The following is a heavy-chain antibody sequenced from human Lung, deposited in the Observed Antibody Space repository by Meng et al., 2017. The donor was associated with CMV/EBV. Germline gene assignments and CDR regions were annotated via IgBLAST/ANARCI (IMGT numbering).Heavy chain of an antibody. CDR2: INPSGGST. D-gene: IGHD4-11*01. J-gene: IGHJ6*02. CDR3: ARDRLGVTTGMDV. V-gene: IGHV1-46*01. Sequence: ASVXVSCKASGYTFTSYYMHWVRQAPGQGLEWMGIINPSGGSTSYAQKFQGRVTMTRDTSTSTVYMELSSLRSEDTAVYYCARDRLGVTTGMDVWGQGPTVTVSS. CDR1: GYTFTSYY.